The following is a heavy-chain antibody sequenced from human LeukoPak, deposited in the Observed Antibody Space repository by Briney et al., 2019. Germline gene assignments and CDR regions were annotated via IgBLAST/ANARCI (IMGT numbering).Heavy chain of an antibody. J-gene: IGHJ6*03. CDR2: IIPISGTT. V-gene: IGHV1-69*06. D-gene: IGHD2-15*01. Sequence: ASVKVSCKTSGYTFTGNFMHWVRQAPGQGLEWMGGIIPISGTTNYAQKFQGRVTITADKSTSTAYMELSSLRSEDTAVYYCATLCCGSYYMDVWGKGTTVTVSS. CDR1: GYTFTGNF. CDR3: ATLCCGSYYMDV.